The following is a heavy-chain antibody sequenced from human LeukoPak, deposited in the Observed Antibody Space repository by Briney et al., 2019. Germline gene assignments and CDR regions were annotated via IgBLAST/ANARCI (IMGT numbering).Heavy chain of an antibody. CDR1: GFTFDDYA. CDR3: AKDISGYYYDSSGYQDY. CDR2: ISWNSGSI. V-gene: IGHV3-9*01. J-gene: IGHJ4*02. D-gene: IGHD3-22*01. Sequence: GGSLRLSCAASGFTFDDYAMHWDRQAPGKGLEWVSGISWNSGSIGYADSVKGRFTISRDNAKNSLYLQMNSLRAEDTALYYCAKDISGYYYDSSGYQDYWGQGTLVTVSS.